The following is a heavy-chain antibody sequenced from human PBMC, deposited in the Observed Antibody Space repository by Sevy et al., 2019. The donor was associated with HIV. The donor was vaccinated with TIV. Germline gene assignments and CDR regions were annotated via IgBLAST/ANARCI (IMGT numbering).Heavy chain of an antibody. Sequence: GGSLRLSCATSGFIFSNYVMHWIRQAPGKGLEWVAVIWYDGTDKYYADSVQGRFTISRDNSKNTLYLQMNSLRVEDTAVYYCARYWGRDGYSIDYWGQGTLVTVSS. D-gene: IGHD3-16*01. J-gene: IGHJ4*02. V-gene: IGHV3-33*01. CDR3: ARYWGRDGYSIDY. CDR1: GFIFSNYV. CDR2: IWYDGTDK.